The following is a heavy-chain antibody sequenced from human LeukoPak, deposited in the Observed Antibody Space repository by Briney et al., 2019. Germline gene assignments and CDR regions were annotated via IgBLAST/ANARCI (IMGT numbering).Heavy chain of an antibody. Sequence: ASVKVSCKVSGYTLTELSMHWVRQAPGKGLEWMGGFDPEDGETIYAQKFQGRVTMTEDTSTDTAYMELSSLRSEDTAVYCCATASSGYYFSPDYWGQGTLVTVSS. V-gene: IGHV1-24*01. CDR1: GYTLTELS. D-gene: IGHD3-22*01. CDR3: ATASSGYYFSPDY. CDR2: FDPEDGET. J-gene: IGHJ4*02.